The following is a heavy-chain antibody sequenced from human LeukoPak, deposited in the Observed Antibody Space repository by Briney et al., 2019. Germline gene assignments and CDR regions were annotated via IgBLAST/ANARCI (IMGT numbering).Heavy chain of an antibody. CDR2: ISAYNGNT. V-gene: IGHV1-18*01. Sequence: GASVKVSCKASGYTFTSYGISWVRQAPGQGLEWMGWISAYNGNTNYAQKLQGRVTMTTDTPTSTAYMELRSLRSDDTAVYYCARDRGAYYYGSGSFFDYWGQGTLVTVSS. J-gene: IGHJ4*02. D-gene: IGHD3-10*01. CDR1: GYTFTSYG. CDR3: ARDRGAYYYGSGSFFDY.